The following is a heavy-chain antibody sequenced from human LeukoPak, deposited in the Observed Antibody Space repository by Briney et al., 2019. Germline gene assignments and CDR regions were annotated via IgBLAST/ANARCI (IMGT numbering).Heavy chain of an antibody. J-gene: IGHJ4*02. CDR3: AREPTGSYSFDF. CDR1: GGSISSSSAY. V-gene: IGHV4-31*03. CDR2: IYNSGST. Sequence: SETLSLTCTVSGGSISSSSAYWGWIRQPPGKGLEWIGYIYNSGSTYYNPSLKSRVTISIDTSKRQFSLKLTSVTAADTAVYYCAREPTGSYSFDFWGQGTLVTVSS. D-gene: IGHD1-26*01.